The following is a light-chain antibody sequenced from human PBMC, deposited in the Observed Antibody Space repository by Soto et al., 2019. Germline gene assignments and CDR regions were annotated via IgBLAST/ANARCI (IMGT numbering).Light chain of an antibody. CDR2: GAS. CDR3: QQYNIWTWT. V-gene: IGKV3-15*01. Sequence: EIVMTQSPATLSVSPGERATLSCRASQSVSSNLAWYQQKPGQAPRLLIYGASTRATDMPGRFSGRGSGTEFTLTINSLQSEDFAVYYCQQYNIWTWTFGQGTKVDI. J-gene: IGKJ1*01. CDR1: QSVSSN.